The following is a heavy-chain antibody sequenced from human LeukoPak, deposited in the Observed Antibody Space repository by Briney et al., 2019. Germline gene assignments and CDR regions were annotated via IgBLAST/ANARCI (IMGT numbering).Heavy chain of an antibody. CDR1: GFTFSSYG. D-gene: IGHD2-2*01. V-gene: IGHV3-33*08. CDR2: IWSDGSTK. CDR3: ARDAATSVGMPHY. Sequence: GGSLRLSCAASGFTFSSYGMHWVRQASGKGLEWVAIIWSDGSTKYYVDSVKGRFTISRDNSKSTLYLQMNSLRAEDTAVNYCARDAATSVGMPHYWGQGTVVTVSS. J-gene: IGHJ4*02.